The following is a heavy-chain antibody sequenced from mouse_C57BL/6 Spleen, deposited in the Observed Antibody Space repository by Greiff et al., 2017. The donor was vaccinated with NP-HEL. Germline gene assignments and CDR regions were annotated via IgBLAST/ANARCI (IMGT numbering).Heavy chain of an antibody. CDR1: GFTFSSYA. D-gene: IGHD2-1*01. CDR3: ARDNYGNYVGAMDY. V-gene: IGHV5-4*01. J-gene: IGHJ4*01. CDR2: ISDGGSYT. Sequence: EVMLVESGGGLVKPGGSLKLSCAASGFTFSSYAMSWVRQTPEKRLEWVATISDGGSYTYYPDNVKGRFTISRDNAKNNLYLQMSHLKSEDTAMYYCARDNYGNYVGAMDYWGQGTSVTVSS.